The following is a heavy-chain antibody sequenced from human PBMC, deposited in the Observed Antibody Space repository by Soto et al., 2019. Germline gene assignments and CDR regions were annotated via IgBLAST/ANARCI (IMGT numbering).Heavy chain of an antibody. D-gene: IGHD5-12*01. V-gene: IGHV6-1*01. J-gene: IGHJ6*02. Sequence: SQTLSLTCAISGDSVSSNSAAWNWIRQSPSRGLEWLGRTYYRSKWYNDYAVSVKSRITINPDTSKNQFSLQLNSVTPEDTAVYYCARDRRRRGYSGYDPYYYYGMDVWGQGTTVTVSS. CDR3: ARDRRRRGYSGYDPYYYYGMDV. CDR2: TYYRSKWYN. CDR1: GDSVSSNSAA.